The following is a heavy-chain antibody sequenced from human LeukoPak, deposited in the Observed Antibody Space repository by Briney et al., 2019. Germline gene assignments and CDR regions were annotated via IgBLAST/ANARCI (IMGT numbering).Heavy chain of an antibody. Sequence: SETLSLTCAVYGGSFSGYYWSWIRQPPGKGLEWIGEINHSGSTNYNPSLKSRVTISVDTSKNRFSLKLSSVTAADTAVYYCARVEWMGRMDYWGQGTLVTASS. D-gene: IGHD3-3*01. V-gene: IGHV4-34*01. CDR2: INHSGST. J-gene: IGHJ4*02. CDR3: ARVEWMGRMDY. CDR1: GGSFSGYY.